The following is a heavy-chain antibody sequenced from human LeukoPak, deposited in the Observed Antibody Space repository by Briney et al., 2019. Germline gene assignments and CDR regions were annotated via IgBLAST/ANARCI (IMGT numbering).Heavy chain of an antibody. J-gene: IGHJ4*02. CDR2: IYYSGST. Sequence: SETLSLTCTVSGGSISSYYWSWIRQPPGKGLEWIGYIYYSGSTNYNPSLKSRVTISVDTSKNQFSLKLSSVTAADTAVYYCARDFWYSSSWTTIRYFDYWSQGTLVTVSS. CDR3: ARDFWYSSSWTTIRYFDY. V-gene: IGHV4-59*01. CDR1: GGSISSYY. D-gene: IGHD6-13*01.